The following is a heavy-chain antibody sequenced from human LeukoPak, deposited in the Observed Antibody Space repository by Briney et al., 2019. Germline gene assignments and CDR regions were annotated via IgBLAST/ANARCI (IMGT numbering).Heavy chain of an antibody. D-gene: IGHD2-2*01. CDR2: LWYVGINK. V-gene: IGHV3-33*01. CDR3: ARDIGYCSSTSCYRYGMDV. J-gene: IGHJ6*04. Sequence: GGSLRLPCAASGFTFSGYGMHWVRKAPAKGLEGVAVLWYVGINKYYAVSVKGRLTISRDNSKNTLYLQMNSLRAEDTAVYYCARDIGYCSSTSCYRYGMDVWGKGTTVTVSS. CDR1: GFTFSGYG.